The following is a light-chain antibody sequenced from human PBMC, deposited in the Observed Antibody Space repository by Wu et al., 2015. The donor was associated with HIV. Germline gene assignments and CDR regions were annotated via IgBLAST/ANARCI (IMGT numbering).Light chain of an antibody. CDR2: STS. J-gene: IGKJ4*01. Sequence: VGDRVIISCRASLDLSTWVAWYQQKPGQAPKLLISSTSTLQSGVPSRFSGRGSGTDFTLTISSLQPEDFAIYYCQQTSTFPPTFGGGTKVEI. CDR3: QQTSTFPPT. V-gene: IGKV1-12*01. CDR1: LDLSTW.